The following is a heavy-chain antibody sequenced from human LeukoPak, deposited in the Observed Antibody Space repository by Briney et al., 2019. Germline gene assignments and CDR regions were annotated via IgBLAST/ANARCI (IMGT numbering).Heavy chain of an antibody. CDR2: ISGSGGST. V-gene: IGHV3-23*01. CDR1: GFTFSSYA. J-gene: IGHJ4*02. CDR3: AKDDSVVTISFDY. Sequence: GGSLRLSCAAAGFTFSSYAMSWVRQAPGKGLEWVSAISGSGGSTYYADSVKGRFTISRDNSKNTLYLQMNSLRAEDTAVYYCAKDDSVVTISFDYWGQGTLVTVSS. D-gene: IGHD2-21*02.